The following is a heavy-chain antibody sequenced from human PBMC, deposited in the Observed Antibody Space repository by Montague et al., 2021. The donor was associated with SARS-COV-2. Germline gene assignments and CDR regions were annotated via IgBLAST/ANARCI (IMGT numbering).Heavy chain of an antibody. D-gene: IGHD3-16*01. J-gene: IGHJ4*02. CDR3: VRGWGSWFH. CDR1: TTSFSGYY. V-gene: IGHV4-34*01. CDR2: IDQSGKN. Sequence: SETLSLTCAVHTTSFSGYYRGWIRQSPGKGLEWIGEIDQSGKNNYNTTLKSRVTISADTSKSQCSLKLNSVTAADTAVYYCVRGWGSWFHWGQGTLVAVSS.